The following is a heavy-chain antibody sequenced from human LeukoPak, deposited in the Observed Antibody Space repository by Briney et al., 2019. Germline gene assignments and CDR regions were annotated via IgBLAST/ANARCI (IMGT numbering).Heavy chain of an antibody. CDR1: GGSFSGYY. CDR3: ARKTRYTAMVTGDDYYMDV. Sequence: PSETLSLTCAVYGGSFSGYYWSWIRQPPGKGLEWIGEINHSGSTNYNPSLKSRVTISVDTSKNQFSLKLSSVTAADTAVYYCARKTRYTAMVTGDDYYMDVWGKGTTVTVSS. D-gene: IGHD5-18*01. V-gene: IGHV4-34*01. J-gene: IGHJ6*03. CDR2: INHSGST.